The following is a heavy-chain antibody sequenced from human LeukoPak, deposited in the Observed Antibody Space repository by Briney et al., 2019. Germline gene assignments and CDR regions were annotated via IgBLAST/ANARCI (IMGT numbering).Heavy chain of an antibody. V-gene: IGHV3-23*01. CDR2: ISGSGAGT. CDR3: AKMVREFYTISYYFDY. Sequence: ETLSLTCTVSGGSISSSSYYWGWVRQAPGKGLEWVSGISGSGAGTYYADSVKGRFTISRDNSKNTLYLQMNSLRADDTAVYYCAKMVREFYTISYYFDYWGQGTLVTVSS. CDR1: GGSISSSSYY. D-gene: IGHD2-8*01. J-gene: IGHJ4*02.